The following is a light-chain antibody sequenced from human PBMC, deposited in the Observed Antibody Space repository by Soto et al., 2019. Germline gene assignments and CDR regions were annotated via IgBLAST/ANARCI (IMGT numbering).Light chain of an antibody. J-gene: IGKJ5*01. CDR1: QIVLYSSTSKNY. CDR3: QQAYSSPLT. V-gene: IGKV4-1*01. Sequence: DTVMTQSPGSLSVSLGERATINCKSSQIVLYSSTSKNYLAWYQQKPGQPPKLLIYCASTRESGDTDRLRGGESGTDFTLTIISLQAADAEVYYCQQAYSSPLTFGQVTRLYI. CDR2: CAS.